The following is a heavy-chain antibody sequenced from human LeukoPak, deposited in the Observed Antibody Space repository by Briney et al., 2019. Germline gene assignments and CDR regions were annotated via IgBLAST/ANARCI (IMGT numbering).Heavy chain of an antibody. Sequence: PSETLSLTCTVSGGSISSSSYYWGWIRQPPGKGLEWIGSIYYSGSTYYNPSLKSRVTISVDTSKNQFSLKLSSVTAADTAVYYCARHYSPVITMIVVVIPTYDAFDIWGQGTMVTVSS. J-gene: IGHJ3*02. D-gene: IGHD3-22*01. CDR2: IYYSGST. CDR3: ARHYSPVITMIVVVIPTYDAFDI. V-gene: IGHV4-39*01. CDR1: GGSISSSSYY.